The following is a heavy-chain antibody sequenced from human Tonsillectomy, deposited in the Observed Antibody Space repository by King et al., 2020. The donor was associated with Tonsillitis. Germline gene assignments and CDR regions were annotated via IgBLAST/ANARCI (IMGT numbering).Heavy chain of an antibody. D-gene: IGHD2/OR15-2a*01. CDR3: AKNIPGSDAFDI. J-gene: IGHJ3*02. CDR1: GGSISSYY. Sequence: VQLQESGPGLVKPSETLTLTCTVSGGSISSYYWSWIRQPPGKGLEWFGYIYYNGSTNYNPSLKSRVTISVDPSKNQFSLNLSSVTAADTAVFYCAKNIPGSDAFDIWGQGTMVTVSS. CDR2: IYYNGST. V-gene: IGHV4-59*01.